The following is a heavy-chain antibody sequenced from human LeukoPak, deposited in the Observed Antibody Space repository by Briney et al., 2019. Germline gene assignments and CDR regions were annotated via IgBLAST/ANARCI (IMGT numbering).Heavy chain of an antibody. Sequence: SQTLSLTCAVSGGSISSGGYSWSWIRQPPGKGLEWIGYIYHSGSTYYNPSLKSRVTISVDRSKNQFSLKLSSVTAADTAVYYCARGIAAANFIEYFQHWGQGTLVTVSS. CDR3: ARGIAAANFIEYFQH. D-gene: IGHD6-13*01. CDR1: GGSISSGGYS. V-gene: IGHV4-30-2*01. CDR2: IYHSGST. J-gene: IGHJ1*01.